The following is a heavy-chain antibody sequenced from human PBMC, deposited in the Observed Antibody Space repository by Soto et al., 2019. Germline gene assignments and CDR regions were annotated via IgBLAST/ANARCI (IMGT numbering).Heavy chain of an antibody. CDR2: IYPGDSDT. J-gene: IGHJ4*02. D-gene: IGHD3-22*01. Sequence: HGESLKISCKGSGYSFTSYWIGWVRQIPWKGLEWMGIIYPGDSDTRYSPSFQGQVTISVDKSISTADLQWSSLKASDTAMYYCARRQNYYKSSGTSDSWGQGTMVTVSS. CDR1: GYSFTSYW. V-gene: IGHV5-51*01. CDR3: ARRQNYYKSSGTSDS.